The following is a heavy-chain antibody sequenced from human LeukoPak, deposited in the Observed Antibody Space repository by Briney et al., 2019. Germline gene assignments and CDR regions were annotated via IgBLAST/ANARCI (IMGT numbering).Heavy chain of an antibody. V-gene: IGHV4-59*01. D-gene: IGHD3-10*01. CDR3: ATGHADYYGSGSPNSMAY. CDR2: IYYSGST. CDR1: GGSISSYY. Sequence: SETLSLTCTVSGGSISSYYWSWIRQPPGKGLEWIGYIYYSGSTNYNPSLKSRVTISVDTSKNQFSLKLSSVTAADTAVYYCATGHADYYGSGSPNSMAYWGQGTLVTVSS. J-gene: IGHJ4*02.